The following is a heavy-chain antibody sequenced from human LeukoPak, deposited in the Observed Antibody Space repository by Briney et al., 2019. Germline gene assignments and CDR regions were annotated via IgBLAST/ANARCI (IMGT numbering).Heavy chain of an antibody. Sequence: ASVKVSCKASGYIFSDYHLHWVRQAPGQGLEWMGWANLKNVGTNSQQKFKGRVTMTRDTSIRTAYMELSRLRYDDTAVYYCARGPETEIDSGLLGYWGQGTLVTVSS. J-gene: IGHJ4*02. CDR3: ARGPETEIDSGLLGY. CDR1: GYIFSDYH. CDR2: ANLKNVGT. V-gene: IGHV1-2*02. D-gene: IGHD5-12*01.